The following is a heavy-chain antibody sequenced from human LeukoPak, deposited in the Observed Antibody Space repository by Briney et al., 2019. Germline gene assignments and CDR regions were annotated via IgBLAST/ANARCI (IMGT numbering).Heavy chain of an antibody. CDR3: ARESGGYCSSTSCYTGYYYYMDV. CDR1: GGSISSYY. Sequence: SETLSLTCTVSGGSISSYYWSWIRQPAGKGLEWIGRIYTSGSTNYNPSLKSRVTMSVDTSKNQFSLKLSSVTAADTAVYYCARESGGYCSSTSCYTGYYYYMDVWGKGTTVTVSS. J-gene: IGHJ6*03. D-gene: IGHD2-2*02. V-gene: IGHV4-4*07. CDR2: IYTSGST.